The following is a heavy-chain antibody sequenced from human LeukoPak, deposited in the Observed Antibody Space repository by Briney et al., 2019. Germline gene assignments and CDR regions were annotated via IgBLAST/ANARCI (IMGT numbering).Heavy chain of an antibody. Sequence: SETLSLTCTVSGGSISSGSYYWGWIRQPPGKGLEWIGSIYYSGSTYYNPSLKSRVTISVDTSKNQFSLKLSSVTAADTAVYYCARGLSGWYIGDFDYWGQGTLVTVSS. V-gene: IGHV4-39*07. CDR2: IYYSGST. CDR1: GGSISSGSYY. J-gene: IGHJ4*02. D-gene: IGHD6-19*01. CDR3: ARGLSGWYIGDFDY.